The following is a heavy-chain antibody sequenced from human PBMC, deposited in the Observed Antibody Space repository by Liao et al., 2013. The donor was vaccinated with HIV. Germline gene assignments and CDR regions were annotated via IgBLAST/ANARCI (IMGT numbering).Heavy chain of an antibody. J-gene: IGHJ3*02. V-gene: IGHV4-34*02. CDR2: INPGGST. D-gene: IGHD2/OR15-2a*01. CDR3: AREPDGADALYAFDI. Sequence: QVQLQEWGAGLLKSSETLSLTCAVYGGSFSGNYWTWIRQAPGKGLEWIGEINPGGSTNYNPSLKSRVTISVDTAKNQFSLNLTSVTAADTAVYYCAREPDGADALYAFDIWGQGTMVTVSA. CDR1: GGSFSGNY.